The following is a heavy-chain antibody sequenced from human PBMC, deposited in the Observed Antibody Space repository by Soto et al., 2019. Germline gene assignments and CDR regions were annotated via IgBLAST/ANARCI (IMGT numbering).Heavy chain of an antibody. V-gene: IGHV4-31*03. J-gene: IGHJ4*02. CDR2: IYYTGST. CDR1: GGSITSGGSY. D-gene: IGHD6-25*01. CDR3: ARAGRPLTEFHS. Sequence: PSETLSITGSVSGGSITSGGSYWNCIRQNPGKVLEWIGFIYYTGSTYCSPFLRSRCSMSLDTSENQFSLKLSSVTAADTAVYYCARAGRPLTEFHSWGQGILVTVS.